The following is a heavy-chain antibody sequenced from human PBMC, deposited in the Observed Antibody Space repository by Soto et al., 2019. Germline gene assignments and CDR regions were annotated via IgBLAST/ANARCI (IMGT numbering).Heavy chain of an antibody. Sequence: SETLSLTCTVSGGSISSGDYYWSWIRQPPGKGLEWIGYIYYSGSTYYNPSLKSRVTISVDTSKNQFSLKLSSVTAADTAVYYCARTPSGDSSGWYYGYFDYWGQGTLVTVSS. CDR1: GGSISSGDYY. J-gene: IGHJ4*02. V-gene: IGHV4-30-4*01. CDR3: ARTPSGDSSGWYYGYFDY. D-gene: IGHD6-19*01. CDR2: IYYSGST.